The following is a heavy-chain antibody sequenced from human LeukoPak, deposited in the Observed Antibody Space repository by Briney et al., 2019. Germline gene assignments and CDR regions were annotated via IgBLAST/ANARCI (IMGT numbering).Heavy chain of an antibody. V-gene: IGHV3-30-3*01. D-gene: IGHD6-19*01. Sequence: SGGSLRLSCAASGFTFSIYAIHWVRQAPGKGLEWVAGISYNGTNGYYPDSLKGRFTISRDNSKNTLYLQMNSLRAEDTALYYCARDRGGSGWYYFDYWGQGTLVTVSS. CDR3: ARDRGGSGWYYFDY. CDR2: ISYNGTNG. J-gene: IGHJ4*02. CDR1: GFTFSIYA.